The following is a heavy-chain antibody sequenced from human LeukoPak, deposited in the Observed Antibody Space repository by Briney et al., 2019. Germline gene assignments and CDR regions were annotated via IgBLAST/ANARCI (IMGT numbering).Heavy chain of an antibody. V-gene: IGHV3-23*01. Sequence: QPGGSLRLSCAASGFIFSSYAMSWVRQAPGKGLEWVSGISGSGDKRFYVDSVKGRFSISRDNSKNTLYLQMNSLRAEDTAVYYCAKGISPISTSLDYWGQGTLVTVSS. CDR2: ISGSGDKR. D-gene: IGHD6-6*01. CDR3: AKGISPISTSLDY. CDR1: GFIFSSYA. J-gene: IGHJ4*02.